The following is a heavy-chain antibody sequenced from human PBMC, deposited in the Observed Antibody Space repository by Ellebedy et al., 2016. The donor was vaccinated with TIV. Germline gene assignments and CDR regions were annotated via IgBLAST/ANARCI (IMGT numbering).Heavy chain of an antibody. V-gene: IGHV4-34*01. D-gene: IGHD3-10*01. CDR1: GGSFSGYY. CDR3: ARRTRGAVDY. CDR2: INHSGST. Sequence: SETLSLXXAVYGGSFSGYYWSWIRQPPGKGLEWIGEINHSGSTTYNPSLKSRVTISVDTSKNQFSLKLRSVTAADTAVYYCARRTRGAVDYWGQGTLDTVSS. J-gene: IGHJ4*02.